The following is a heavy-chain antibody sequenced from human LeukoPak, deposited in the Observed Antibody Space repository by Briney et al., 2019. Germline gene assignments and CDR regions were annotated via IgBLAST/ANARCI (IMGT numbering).Heavy chain of an antibody. D-gene: IGHD2-2*01. CDR2: IYYSGST. CDR1: GGSISSSSYY. Sequence: SETLSLTCALSGGSISSSSYYWGWIRQPPGKGLEWIGSIYYSGSTYYNPSLKSQVTISVDTSKNQFSLKLSSVTAADTAVYYCARRGGYCSSTSCPGWFDPWGQGTLVTVSS. CDR3: ARRGGYCSSTSCPGWFDP. J-gene: IGHJ5*02. V-gene: IGHV4-39*01.